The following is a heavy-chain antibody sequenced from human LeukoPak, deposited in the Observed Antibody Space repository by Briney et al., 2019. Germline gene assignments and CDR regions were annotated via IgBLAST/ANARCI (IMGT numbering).Heavy chain of an antibody. J-gene: IGHJ6*04. CDR2: ISYDGSNK. V-gene: IGHV3-30*18. CDR1: GFTFSSYG. Sequence: DPGGSPRLSCAASGFTFSSYGMHWVRQAPGKGLEWVAVISYDGSNKYYADSVKGRFTISRDNSKNTLYLQMNSLRAEDTAVYYCAKDYQLLSVGYYGMDVWGKGTTVTVSS. D-gene: IGHD2-2*01. CDR3: AKDYQLLSVGYYGMDV.